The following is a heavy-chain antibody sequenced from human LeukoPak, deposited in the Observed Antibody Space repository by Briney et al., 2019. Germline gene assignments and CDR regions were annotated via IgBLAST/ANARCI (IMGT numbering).Heavy chain of an antibody. CDR3: ALVDTAMVGIDY. V-gene: IGHV3-7*01. J-gene: IGHJ4*02. CDR1: GFPFNTYW. D-gene: IGHD5-18*01. Sequence: PGGSLRLSCAASGFPFNTYWMTWVRQAPGKGLEWVANIKEDGSEEHYVDSVKGRFTISRDNAKNSLYLQMNSLRAEDTAVYYCALVDTAMVGIDYWGQGTLVTVSS. CDR2: IKEDGSEE.